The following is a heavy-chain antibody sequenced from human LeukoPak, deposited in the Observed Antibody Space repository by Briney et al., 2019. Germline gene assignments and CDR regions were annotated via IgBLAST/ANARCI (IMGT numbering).Heavy chain of an antibody. V-gene: IGHV3-30-3*01. CDR1: GFTFSSYV. D-gene: IGHD3-10*01. CDR2: ISYDGSNK. Sequence: GGSLRLSCAASGFTFSSYVMHWVRQAPGKGLEWVALISYDGSNKYYADSVKGRFTISRDNSKNTLYLQMNTLRAEDTAAYYCARDNGSGTFFDYWGQGTLVTVSS. J-gene: IGHJ4*02. CDR3: ARDNGSGTFFDY.